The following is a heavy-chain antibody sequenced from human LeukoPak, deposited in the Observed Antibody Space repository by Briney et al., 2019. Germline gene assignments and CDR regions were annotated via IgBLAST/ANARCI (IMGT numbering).Heavy chain of an antibody. V-gene: IGHV4-59*12. CDR1: GGSISSYY. J-gene: IGHJ5*02. CDR2: IYYSGST. Sequence: SETLSLTCTVSGGSISSYYWSWIRQPPGKGLEWIGYIYYSGSTNYNPSLKSRVTISVDRSKNQFSLKLSSVTAADTAVYYCARETGSGGWFDPWGQGTLVTVSS. D-gene: IGHD3-10*01. CDR3: ARETGSGGWFDP.